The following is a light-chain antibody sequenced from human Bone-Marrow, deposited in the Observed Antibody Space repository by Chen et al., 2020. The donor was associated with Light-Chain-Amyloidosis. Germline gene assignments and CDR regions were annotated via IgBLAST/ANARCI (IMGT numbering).Light chain of an antibody. Sequence: SDELTQPPSVLVSPGQTARITCSGDDLPTKYAYWYQQKPGQAPVLVIHRDTERPSGISERFSGSSSGTTATLTISGVQAEDEADYHCQSADSSGTYEVIFGGGTKLTVL. J-gene: IGLJ2*01. V-gene: IGLV3-25*03. CDR2: RDT. CDR3: QSADSSGTYEVI. CDR1: DLPTKY.